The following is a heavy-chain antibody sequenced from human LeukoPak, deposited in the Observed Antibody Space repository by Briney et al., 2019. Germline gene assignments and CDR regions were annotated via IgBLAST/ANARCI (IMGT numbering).Heavy chain of an antibody. D-gene: IGHD5-18*01. CDR1: GCKFSSFS. J-gene: IGHJ4*02. V-gene: IGHV3-48*04. Sequence: TGGSLRLSCAASGCKFSSFSMGWVRQAPGKGLEWLSYITSTSSATYYADSLEGRFTISRDNAKNSLYLQINSLRADDTAVYYCARAIASYGDSAYWGQGTLVSVSS. CDR3: ARAIASYGDSAY. CDR2: ITSTSSAT.